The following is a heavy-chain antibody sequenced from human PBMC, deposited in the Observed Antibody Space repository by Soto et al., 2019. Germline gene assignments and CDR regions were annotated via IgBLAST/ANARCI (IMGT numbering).Heavy chain of an antibody. CDR3: ARYAIEYGGHDAFDN. D-gene: IGHD2-8*01. CDR1: GGTFSSYA. J-gene: IGHJ3*02. Sequence: APVKVFCKSSGGTFSSYAISWVRQAPGQGLEWMGGIIPIFGTANYAQKFQGRVTITADKSTSTAYMELSSLRSEDTAVYYCARYAIEYGGHDAFDNCGQGTMVTVSS. CDR2: IIPIFGTA. V-gene: IGHV1-69*06.